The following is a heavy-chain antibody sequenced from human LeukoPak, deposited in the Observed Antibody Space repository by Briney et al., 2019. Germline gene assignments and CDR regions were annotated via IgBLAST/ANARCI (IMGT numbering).Heavy chain of an antibody. CDR1: GGSIRSYY. D-gene: IGHD3-16*01. J-gene: IGHJ4*02. V-gene: IGHV4-59*01. CDR3: ARYSWGFVLDY. CDR2: IYYSGST. Sequence: SETLSLTRTVSGGSIRSYYWSWIRQPPGKGLEWIGHIYYSGSTNYNPSLKRRVTISVDTSKNQFSLKLSSVTAADTAVYYCARYSWGFVLDYWGQGTLVTVSS.